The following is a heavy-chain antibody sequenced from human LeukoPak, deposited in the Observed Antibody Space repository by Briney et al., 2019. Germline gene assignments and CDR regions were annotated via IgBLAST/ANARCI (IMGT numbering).Heavy chain of an antibody. CDR3: ARGRRISSGYLPFDY. Sequence: GASVKVSRKASGYTFTSYDINWVRQATGQGLEWMGWMNPNSGNTGYAQKFQGRVTMTRNTSISTAYMELSSLRSEDTAVYYCARGRRISSGYLPFDYWGQGTLVTVSS. CDR2: MNPNSGNT. V-gene: IGHV1-8*01. CDR1: GYTFTSYD. J-gene: IGHJ4*02. D-gene: IGHD3-22*01.